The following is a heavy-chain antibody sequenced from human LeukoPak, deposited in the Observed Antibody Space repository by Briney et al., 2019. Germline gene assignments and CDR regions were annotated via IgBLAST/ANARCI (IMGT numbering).Heavy chain of an antibody. V-gene: IGHV4-4*02. CDR3: ARDQVEMATITVFDY. J-gene: IGHJ4*02. CDR1: GGSISSSNW. CDR2: IYHSGST. D-gene: IGHD5-24*01. Sequence: TSGTLSLTCAVSGGSISSSNWWSWVRQPPGKGLEWIGEIYHSGSTNYNPSLKSRVTISVDKPKNQFSLKLSSVTAADTAVYYCARDQVEMATITVFDYWGQGTLVTVSS.